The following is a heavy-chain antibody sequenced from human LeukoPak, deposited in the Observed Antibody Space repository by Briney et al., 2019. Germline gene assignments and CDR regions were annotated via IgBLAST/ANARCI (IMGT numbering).Heavy chain of an antibody. D-gene: IGHD2-2*01. CDR3: ARGIIVVVPAALDGFDI. CDR1: GGSISRSY. Sequence: SETLSLTCTVSGGSISRSYWSLIPQPPGKGLEWIGYIYYIGNTYYNPSLKSRITISVDTSKNQFSLKLSSVTAADTAVYYCARGIIVVVPAALDGFDIWGQGTMVTVSS. CDR2: IYYIGNT. V-gene: IGHV4-59*08. J-gene: IGHJ3*02.